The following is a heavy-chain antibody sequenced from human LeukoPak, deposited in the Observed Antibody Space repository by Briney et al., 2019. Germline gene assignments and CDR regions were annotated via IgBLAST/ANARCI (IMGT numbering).Heavy chain of an antibody. CDR2: IYYSGST. D-gene: IGHD3-22*01. J-gene: IGHJ3*02. CDR1: GGSINYYY. V-gene: IGHV4-59*08. Sequence: SETLSLTCTVSGGSINYYYWSWIRQPPGKGLEWIGYIYYSGSTSYNPSLKSRVTISVDTSKNQFSLKLSSVTAADTAVYYCARSLDSITMIVVVDAFDIWGQGTTVTVSS. CDR3: ARSLDSITMIVVVDAFDI.